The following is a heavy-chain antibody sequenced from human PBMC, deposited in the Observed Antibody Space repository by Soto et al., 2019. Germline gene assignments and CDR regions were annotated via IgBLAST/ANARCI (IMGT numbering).Heavy chain of an antibody. V-gene: IGHV3-48*01. CDR3: ARDGEVLWFGELYTHFDY. CDR1: GFTFSSYS. CDR2: ISSSSSTI. D-gene: IGHD3-10*01. J-gene: IGHJ4*02. Sequence: GGSLRLSCAASGFTFSSYSMNWVRQAPGKGLEWVSYISSSSSTIYYADSVKGRFTISRDNAKNSLYLQMNSLRAEDTAVYYCARDGEVLWFGELYTHFDYWGQGTLVTVSS.